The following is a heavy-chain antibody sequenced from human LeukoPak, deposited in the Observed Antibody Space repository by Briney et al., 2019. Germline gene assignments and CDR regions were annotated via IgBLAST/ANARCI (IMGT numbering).Heavy chain of an antibody. CDR3: ARGGYTYGPQYYYYYMDV. CDR1: GGTFSSYA. CDR2: IIPIFGAA. Sequence: SVKVSCKASGGTFSSYAISWVRQAPGQGLEWMGGIIPIFGAANYAQKFQGRVTITADESTSTAYMELSSLRSEDTAVYYCARGGYTYGPQYYYYYMDVWGKGTTATVSS. J-gene: IGHJ6*03. V-gene: IGHV1-69*13. D-gene: IGHD5-18*01.